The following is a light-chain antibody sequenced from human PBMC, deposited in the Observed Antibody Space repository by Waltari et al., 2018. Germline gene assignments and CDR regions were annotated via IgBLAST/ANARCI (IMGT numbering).Light chain of an antibody. V-gene: IGKV4-1*01. CDR3: HQFYGNPWT. CDR2: WTT. Sequence: DIVMTQSPESLAVSLGARATINFKSSQSVFYSLNNKDCLSWYQQKPGQPPKLLISWTTARESGVPERFSGSGSGTDFTLTISSLQAEDVAVYYCHQFYGNPWTFGQGTKVEI. J-gene: IGKJ1*01. CDR1: QSVFYSLNNKDC.